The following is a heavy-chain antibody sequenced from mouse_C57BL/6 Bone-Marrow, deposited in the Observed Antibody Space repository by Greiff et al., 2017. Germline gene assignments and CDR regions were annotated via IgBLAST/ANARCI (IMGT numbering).Heavy chain of an antibody. CDR3: ASYYDYDGRSSWFAY. J-gene: IGHJ3*01. Sequence: EVKLVESGGDLVKPGGSLKLSCAASGFTFSSYGMPWVRQTPDKRLEWVATISSGGSYTYYPDSVKGRFTISRDNAKNTLYLQMSSLKSEDTAMYYCASYYDYDGRSSWFAYWGQGTLVTVSA. D-gene: IGHD2-4*01. CDR2: ISSGGSYT. CDR1: GFTFSSYG. V-gene: IGHV5-6*01.